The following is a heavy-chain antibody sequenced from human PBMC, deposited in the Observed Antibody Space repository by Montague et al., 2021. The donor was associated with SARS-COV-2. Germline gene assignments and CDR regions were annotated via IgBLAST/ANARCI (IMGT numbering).Heavy chain of an antibody. D-gene: IGHD3-10*01. Sequence: SLRLSCAASGFTFSSYSMNWVRQAPGKGLAWVSSISSSSSYIYYADSVKGRFTISRDSAKKSLYLQMNSLRAEDTAVYYCAGEAMVRGFAYYGMDVWGQGTTVTVSS. CDR3: AGEAMVRGFAYYGMDV. CDR2: ISSSSSYI. V-gene: IGHV3-21*01. J-gene: IGHJ6*02. CDR1: GFTFSSYS.